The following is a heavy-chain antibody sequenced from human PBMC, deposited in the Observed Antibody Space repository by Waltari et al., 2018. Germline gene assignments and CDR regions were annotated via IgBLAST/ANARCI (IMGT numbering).Heavy chain of an antibody. CDR3: ASKRGYSGYASFISDY. CDR2: IYYSGRP. Sequence: QLQLQESGPGLVKPSETLSLTCTVSGGSITSNNHYWGWIRQPPGKGPAWIGSIYYSGRPYSNPSLQSRVTISIDTAKNQFSLKLTSVTAADTAVYFCASKRGYSGYASFISDYWGQGTLVTVSA. CDR1: GGSITSNNHY. D-gene: IGHD5-12*01. V-gene: IGHV4-39*01. J-gene: IGHJ4*02.